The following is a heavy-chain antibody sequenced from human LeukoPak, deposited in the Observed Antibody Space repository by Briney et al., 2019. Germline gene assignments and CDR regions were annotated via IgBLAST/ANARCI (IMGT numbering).Heavy chain of an antibody. CDR3: AKMKGHPLPKYYMDV. CDR2: ISGSGDNT. CDR1: GITLSNYG. Sequence: GGSLRLSCAVSGITLSNYGMSWVRRTPGKGPEWVSGISGSGDNTLYADSVKGRFTISRDNSKNTLYLEMNSLRAEDTAIYYCAKMKGHPLPKYYMDVWGQGTTVTVSS. V-gene: IGHV3-23*01. D-gene: IGHD1-26*01. J-gene: IGHJ6*01.